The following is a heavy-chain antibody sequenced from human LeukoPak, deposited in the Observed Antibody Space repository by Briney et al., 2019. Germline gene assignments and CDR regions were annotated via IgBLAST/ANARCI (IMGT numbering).Heavy chain of an antibody. Sequence: EASAKVSCKASGYTFTKYYMHWVRPAPGQGLGRMGMINPGGLTTKYAQKFQGRVTMTRVTSTTTVYMELSSLRFEDTAVYYCARTTTVADSGNWGQGTLVTVSS. CDR2: INPGGLTT. D-gene: IGHD4-17*01. CDR3: ARTTTVADSGN. J-gene: IGHJ4*02. CDR1: GYTFTKYY. V-gene: IGHV1-46*01.